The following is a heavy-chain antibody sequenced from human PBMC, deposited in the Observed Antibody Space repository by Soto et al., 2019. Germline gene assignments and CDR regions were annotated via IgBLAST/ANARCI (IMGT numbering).Heavy chain of an antibody. Sequence: SETLSLTCTVSGGSISSYYWSWIRQPPGKGLEWIGYIYYSGSTNYNPSLKSRVTISVDTSKNQFSLKLSSVTAADTAVYYCARCEGGFGYYYYYMDVWGKGTTVTVSS. CDR2: IYYSGST. CDR1: GGSISSYY. J-gene: IGHJ6*03. D-gene: IGHD3-10*01. CDR3: ARCEGGFGYYYYYMDV. V-gene: IGHV4-59*08.